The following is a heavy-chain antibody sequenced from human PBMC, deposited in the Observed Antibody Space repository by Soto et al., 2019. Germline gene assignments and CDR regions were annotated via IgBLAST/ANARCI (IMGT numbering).Heavy chain of an antibody. J-gene: IGHJ4*02. CDR3: ALRSMAVVPEY. Sequence: QVQLQESGPGLVKPSETLSLTCAVSGDSLSSYYCMWIRQPPGKGLESIGYLYYGRSANYNPSLKSRVTLSVDTSTNQCSLTLSSMPAADTAVYYCALRSMAVVPEYWGQGTLVTVSS. CDR2: LYYGRSA. V-gene: IGHV4-59*01. CDR1: GDSLSSYY. D-gene: IGHD3-22*01.